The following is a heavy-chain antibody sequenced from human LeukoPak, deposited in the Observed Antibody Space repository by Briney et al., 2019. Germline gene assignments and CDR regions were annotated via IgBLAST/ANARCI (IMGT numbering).Heavy chain of an antibody. CDR2: ISTSSIYI. V-gene: IGHV3-21*01. D-gene: IGHD2-15*01. CDR1: GFTFSRYS. J-gene: IGHJ5*02. Sequence: GGSLRLSCAASGFTFSRYSMNWVRQAPGKGLKWVSSISTSSIYIYYADSVKGRFTISRDNAKNSLYLQMNSPRAEDTALYYCARDATYCAGGSCSRFDPWGQGTLVTVSS. CDR3: ARDATYCAGGSCSRFDP.